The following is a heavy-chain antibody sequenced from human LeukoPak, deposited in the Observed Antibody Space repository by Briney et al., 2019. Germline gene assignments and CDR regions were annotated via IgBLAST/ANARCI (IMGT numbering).Heavy chain of an antibody. Sequence: GGSLRLSCSASGFTFSDYDMNWVRQAPGKGLEWVSSISGLSSYTYYGESVKGRFSISRDNAKNSLYLQMNSLRVDDTAVYYCARVGPSYYYYYMDAWGNGTTVIVSS. J-gene: IGHJ6*03. CDR3: ARVGPSYYYYYMDA. V-gene: IGHV3-21*01. CDR1: GFTFSDYD. CDR2: ISGLSSYT.